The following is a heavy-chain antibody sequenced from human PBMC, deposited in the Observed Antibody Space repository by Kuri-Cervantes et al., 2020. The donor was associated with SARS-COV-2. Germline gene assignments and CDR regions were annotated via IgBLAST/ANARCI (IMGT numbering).Heavy chain of an antibody. CDR1: TSIFTDYY. CDR2: INPNSGGT. CDR3: ARVVVVPAAQAPYYYYYMDV. Sequence: ASVKVSCKFSTSIFTDYYIHWVRQAPGQGLEWMGWINPNSGGTNYAQKFQGRVTMTRDTSISTAYMELSRLRSDDTAVYYCARVVVVPAAQAPYYYYYMDVWGKGTTVTVSS. D-gene: IGHD2-2*01. J-gene: IGHJ6*03. V-gene: IGHV1-2*02.